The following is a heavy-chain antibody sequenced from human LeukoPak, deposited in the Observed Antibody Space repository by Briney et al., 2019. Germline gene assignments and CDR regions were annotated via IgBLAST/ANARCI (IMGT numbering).Heavy chain of an antibody. J-gene: IGHJ3*02. CDR2: ISAYNGNT. CDR1: GYTFTSYG. D-gene: IGHD3-9*01. V-gene: IGHV1-18*01. Sequence: PGASVKVFCKASGYTFTSYGISWVRQAPGQGLEWMGWISAYNGNTNYAQKLQGRVTMTTDTSTSTAYMELRSLRSEDTAVYYCARSQGFYDILTGYPLSDAFDIWGQGTMVTVSS. CDR3: ARSQGFYDILTGYPLSDAFDI.